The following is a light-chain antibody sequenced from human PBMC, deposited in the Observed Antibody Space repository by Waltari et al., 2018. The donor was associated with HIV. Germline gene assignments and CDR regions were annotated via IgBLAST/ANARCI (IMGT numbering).Light chain of an antibody. CDR1: SSNVESYNL. CDR3: CSYAGSWV. J-gene: IGLJ3*02. CDR2: EGS. Sequence: QAAQTQPAAVSGSPEPSFTPPCTGTSSNVESYNLVSWYQQHPGKAPKLIIYEGSKRPSGVSNRFSGSKSGNTASLTISGLQAEDEADYYCCSYAGSWVFGGGTKLTVL. V-gene: IGLV2-23*01.